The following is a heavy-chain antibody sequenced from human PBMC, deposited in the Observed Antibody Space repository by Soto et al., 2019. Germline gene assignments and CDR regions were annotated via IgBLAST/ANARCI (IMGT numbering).Heavy chain of an antibody. CDR3: ARNVGSSWYQFDY. J-gene: IGHJ4*02. CDR2: INHSGST. V-gene: IGHV4-34*01. CDR1: GGSFSGYY. D-gene: IGHD6-13*01. Sequence: QVQLQQWGAGLLKPSETLSLTCAVYGGSFSGYYWSWIRQPPGKGLEWIGEINHSGSTNYNPSLKSRVTISVDTSKNQFSLKLSSVTAADTAVYYCARNVGSSWYQFDYWGQGTLVTVSS.